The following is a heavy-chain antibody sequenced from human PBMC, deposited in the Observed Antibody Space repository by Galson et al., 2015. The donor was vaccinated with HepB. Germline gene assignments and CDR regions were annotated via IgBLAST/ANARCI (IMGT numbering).Heavy chain of an antibody. V-gene: IGHV1-2*02. D-gene: IGHD3-10*01. Sequence: SVKVSCKASGYTFTGYYMHWVRQAPGQGLEWMGWINPNSGGTNYAQKFQGRVTMTRDTSISTAYMELSRLRSDDTAVYYCARGGAGSYYNVKLPSRYGMDVWGQGTTVTVSS. CDR3: ARGGAGSYYNVKLPSRYGMDV. CDR1: GYTFTGYY. J-gene: IGHJ6*02. CDR2: INPNSGGT.